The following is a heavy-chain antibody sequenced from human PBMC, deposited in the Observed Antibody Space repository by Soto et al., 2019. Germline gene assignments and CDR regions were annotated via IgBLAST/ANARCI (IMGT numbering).Heavy chain of an antibody. CDR3: ARQAYYYDGMDV. Sequence: QVQLQESGPGLVKPSETLSLTCTVSGGSISSYYWSWIRQPPGKGLEWIGYIYYSGSTNYNPSLTSRVTISVDTSKNRFSLKLSSVTAEDTAVYYCARQAYYYDGMDVWGQGTPVTVSS. CDR1: GGSISSYY. CDR2: IYYSGST. V-gene: IGHV4-59*01. J-gene: IGHJ6*02.